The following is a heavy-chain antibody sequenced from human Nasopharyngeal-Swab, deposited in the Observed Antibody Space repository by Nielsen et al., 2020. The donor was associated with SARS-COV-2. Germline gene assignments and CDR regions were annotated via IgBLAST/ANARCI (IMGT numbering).Heavy chain of an antibody. J-gene: IGHJ4*02. CDR1: GFTFSRYS. CDR2: ISSSSSTI. Sequence: GESLKISCAASGFTFSRYSMNWVRQAPGKGLEWVSYISSSSSTIYYADSVKGRFTISRDNAKNSLYLQMNSLRAEDTAVYYCAKDLGRFGYWGQGTLVTVSS. D-gene: IGHD7-27*01. V-gene: IGHV3-48*04. CDR3: AKDLGRFGY.